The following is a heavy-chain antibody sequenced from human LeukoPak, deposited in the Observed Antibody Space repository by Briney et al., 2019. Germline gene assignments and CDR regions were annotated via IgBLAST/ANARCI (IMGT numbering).Heavy chain of an antibody. CDR2: MYFTGST. J-gene: IGHJ6*02. V-gene: IGHV4-39*01. CDR3: ARNPMPIVWNGLDV. D-gene: IGHD3-16*01. Sequence: PGGSLRLSCAASGFTFSSYAMSWVRQPPGKGLEWIGTMYFTGSTYYNPSLRSRVTISVATSRDQISLKLSSVTAADTAVYYCARNPMPIVWNGLDVWGQGTAVTVSS. CDR1: GFTFSSYA.